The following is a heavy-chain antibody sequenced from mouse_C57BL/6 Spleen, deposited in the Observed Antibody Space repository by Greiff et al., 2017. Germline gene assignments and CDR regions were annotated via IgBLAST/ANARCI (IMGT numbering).Heavy chain of an antibody. CDR3: ARRNYYGSRGDAMDY. D-gene: IGHD1-1*01. Sequence: QVQLQQPGAELVMPGASVKLSCKASGYTFTSYWMHWVKPRPGQGLEWIGEIDPSDSYTNYNQKFKGKSTLTVDKSSSTAYMQLSSLTSEDSAVYYCARRNYYGSRGDAMDYWGQGTSVTVSS. V-gene: IGHV1-69*01. J-gene: IGHJ4*01. CDR1: GYTFTSYW. CDR2: IDPSDSYT.